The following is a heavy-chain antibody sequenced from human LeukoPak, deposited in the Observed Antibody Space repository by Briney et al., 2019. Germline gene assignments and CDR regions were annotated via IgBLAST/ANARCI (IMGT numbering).Heavy chain of an antibody. CDR2: ISGSGGST. Sequence: PGGSLRLSCAASGFTFSSYAMSWVRQAPGKGLEWVSGISGSGGSTYYADSVKGRFTISRDNSKNTLYLQMDSLRAEDTAVFYCASSEVLTYYFDYWGQGTLVTVSS. J-gene: IGHJ4*02. CDR1: GFTFSSYA. CDR3: ASSEVLTYYFDY. V-gene: IGHV3-23*01.